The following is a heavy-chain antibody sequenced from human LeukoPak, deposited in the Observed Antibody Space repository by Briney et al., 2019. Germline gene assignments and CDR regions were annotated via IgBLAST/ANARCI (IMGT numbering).Heavy chain of an antibody. Sequence: GGSLRLSCAASGFTFSSYAMHWVRQAPGKGLEWVAVISYDGSNKYYADSVKGRFTISRDNSKNTLYLQMNSLRAEDTAVYYCARDMLLWFGELGHWGQGTLVTVSS. CDR3: ARDMLLWFGELGH. D-gene: IGHD3-10*01. V-gene: IGHV3-30-3*01. J-gene: IGHJ4*02. CDR2: ISYDGSNK. CDR1: GFTFSSYA.